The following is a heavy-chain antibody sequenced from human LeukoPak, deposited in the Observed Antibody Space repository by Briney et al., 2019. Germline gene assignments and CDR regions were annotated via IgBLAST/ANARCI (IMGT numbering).Heavy chain of an antibody. J-gene: IGHJ4*02. CDR1: GFTFSSYA. V-gene: IGHV3-23*01. Sequence: GGSLRLSCAASGFTFSSYAMSWVRQAPGKGLEWVSAISGSGGSTYYADSVKGRFTISRDNSKNTLYLQMNSLRAEDTAVYYCAKVTGGIVVVPAALDYWGQGTLVTVSS. CDR3: AKVTGGIVVVPAALDY. D-gene: IGHD2-2*01. CDR2: ISGSGGST.